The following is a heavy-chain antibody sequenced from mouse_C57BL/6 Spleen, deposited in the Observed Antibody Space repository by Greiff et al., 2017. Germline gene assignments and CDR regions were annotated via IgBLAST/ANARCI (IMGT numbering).Heavy chain of an antibody. CDR3: ARSIRAHYFDY. J-gene: IGHJ2*01. CDR1: GYTFTSYW. Sequence: QVQLQQPGAELVRPGSSVKLSCKASGYTFTSYWMDWVKQRPGQGLEWIGNIYPSDSETHYNQKFKDKATLTVDKSSSTSYMQLSSLTSEDSAVYYCARSIRAHYFDYWGQGTTLTVSS. D-gene: IGHD3-3*01. V-gene: IGHV1-61*01. CDR2: IYPSDSET.